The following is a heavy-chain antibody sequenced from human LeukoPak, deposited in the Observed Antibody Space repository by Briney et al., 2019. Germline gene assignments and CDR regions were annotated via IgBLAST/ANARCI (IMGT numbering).Heavy chain of an antibody. Sequence: GGSLRLSCAASGFTFDEYAMHWVRQAPGKGLEWVSGISWNSGSIGYADSVKGRFTISRDNAENSLYLQMNSLRAEDTSVFFCARDLQCCGDCHYDAFDIWGQGTMVTVSS. CDR1: GFTFDEYA. CDR2: ISWNSGSI. J-gene: IGHJ3*02. CDR3: ARDLQCCGDCHYDAFDI. D-gene: IGHD2-21*02. V-gene: IGHV3-9*01.